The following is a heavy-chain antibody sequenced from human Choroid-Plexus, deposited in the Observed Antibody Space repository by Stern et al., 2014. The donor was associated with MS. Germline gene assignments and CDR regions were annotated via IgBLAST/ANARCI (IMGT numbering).Heavy chain of an antibody. CDR1: GFTFGSCA. CDR3: AKDRQYLTYFFDH. J-gene: IGHJ5*02. V-gene: IGHV3-30*18. Sequence: QVQLVQSGGGVVQPGRPLRLSCAASGFTFGSCAMNWVRQAPGKGLEWVAGVSYGGSNKYYADSVKGRFTISRNNSQNTLYMQMSSLTAEDTAVYYCAKDRQYLTYFFDHWGQGSLVTVSS. D-gene: IGHD2-8*01. CDR2: VSYGGSNK.